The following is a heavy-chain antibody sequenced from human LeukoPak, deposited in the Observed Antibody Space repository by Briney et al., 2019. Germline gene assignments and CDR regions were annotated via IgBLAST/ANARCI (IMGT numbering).Heavy chain of an antibody. CDR2: ISYDGSNK. CDR1: GFTFSSYA. V-gene: IGHV3-30-3*01. CDR3: ARGQGWSAFDY. Sequence: GGSLRLSCAASGFTFSSYAMHWVRQAPGKGLEWVAVISYDGSNKYYADPVKGRFTISRDNSKNTLYLQMNSLRAEDTAVYYCARGQGWSAFDYWGQGTLVTVSS. J-gene: IGHJ4*02.